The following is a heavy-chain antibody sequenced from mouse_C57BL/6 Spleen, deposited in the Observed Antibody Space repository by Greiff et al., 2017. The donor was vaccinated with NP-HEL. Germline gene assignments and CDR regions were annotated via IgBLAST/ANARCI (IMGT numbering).Heavy chain of an antibody. CDR1: GYTFTSYW. Sequence: QVQLQQPGAELVKPGASVKLSCKASGYTFTSYWMHWVKQRPGQGLEWIGMIHPNSGSTNYNEKFKSKATLTVDKSSSTAYMQLSSLTSEYSAVYYGARYGNYYALDYWGQGTSVTVSS. CDR2: IHPNSGST. J-gene: IGHJ4*01. V-gene: IGHV1-64*01. CDR3: ARYGNYYALDY. D-gene: IGHD2-1*01.